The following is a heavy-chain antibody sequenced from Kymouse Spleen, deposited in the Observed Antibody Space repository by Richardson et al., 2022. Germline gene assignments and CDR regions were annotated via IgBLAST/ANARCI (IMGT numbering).Heavy chain of an antibody. CDR3: ARGEYSSRRGYYYYGMDV. D-gene: IGHD6-6*01. CDR2: IGTAGDT. J-gene: IGHJ6*02. V-gene: IGHV3-13*01. Sequence: EVQLVESGGGLVQPGGSLRLSCAASGFTFSSYDMHWVRQATGKGLEWVSAIGTAGDTYYPGSVKGRFTISRENAKNSLYLQMNSLRAGDTAVYYCARGEYSSRRGYYYYGMDVWGQGTTVTVSS. CDR1: GFTFSSYD.